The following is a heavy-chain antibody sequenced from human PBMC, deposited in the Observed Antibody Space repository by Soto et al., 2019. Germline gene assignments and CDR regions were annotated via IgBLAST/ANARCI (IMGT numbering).Heavy chain of an antibody. J-gene: IGHJ5*02. CDR1: GFTFSSYA. CDR2: ISSNGGST. D-gene: IGHD2-2*01. CDR3: AKGRLSPQEGEYQLLLPFRFDP. Sequence: GGSLRLSCSASGFTFSSYAMHWVRQAPGKGLEYVSAISSNGGSTYYADSVKGRFTISRDNSKNTLYLQMNSLRAEDTAVYYCAKGRLSPQEGEYQLLLPFRFDPWGQGTLVTVSS. V-gene: IGHV3-64*04.